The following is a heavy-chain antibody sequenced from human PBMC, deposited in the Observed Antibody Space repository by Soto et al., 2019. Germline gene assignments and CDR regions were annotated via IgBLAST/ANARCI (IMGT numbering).Heavy chain of an antibody. CDR1: GYTFSGYH. J-gene: IGHJ5*01. Sequence: ASVKVSCKASGYTFSGYHMHWVRQAPGQGLEWMGWINVYNGETNIAQKFQGRVAMTRDTSTTTAYVELSRLRFDDTAVYFCAREGATRRPSRPAIGWLESWGQGTLVTVSS. CDR2: INVYNGET. CDR3: AREGATRRPSRPAIGWLES. V-gene: IGHV1-2*02. D-gene: IGHD2-2*02.